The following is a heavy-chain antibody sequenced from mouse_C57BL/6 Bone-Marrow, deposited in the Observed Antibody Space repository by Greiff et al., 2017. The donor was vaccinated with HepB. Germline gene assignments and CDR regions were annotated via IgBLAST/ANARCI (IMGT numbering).Heavy chain of an antibody. CDR3: ARFTGNYAMDY. CDR2: ISSGGSYT. D-gene: IGHD1-1*01. CDR1: GFTFSSYG. J-gene: IGHJ4*01. Sequence: EVNVVESGGDLVNPGGSLKLSCAASGFTFSSYGMSWVRQTPDKRLEWVATISSGGSYTYYPDSVKGRFTISRDNAKNTLYLQMSSLKSEDTAMYDCARFTGNYAMDYWGQGTSVTVSS. V-gene: IGHV5-6*01.